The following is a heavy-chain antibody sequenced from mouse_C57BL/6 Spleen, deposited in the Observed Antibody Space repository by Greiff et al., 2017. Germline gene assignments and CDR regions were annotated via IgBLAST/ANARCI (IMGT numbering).Heavy chain of an antibody. Sequence: VQLQQSGAELVRPGASVKLSCTASGFNFKDDYMHWVKPRPEKGLEWIGWIDPENGATEYASKFKGKATITADNSSNTAYLQLSCLTSDYTAVYYCTTGTTLDYWGQGTTLTVSS. D-gene: IGHD2-13*01. CDR2: IDPENGAT. V-gene: IGHV14-4*01. CDR1: GFNFKDDY. CDR3: TTGTTLDY. J-gene: IGHJ2*01.